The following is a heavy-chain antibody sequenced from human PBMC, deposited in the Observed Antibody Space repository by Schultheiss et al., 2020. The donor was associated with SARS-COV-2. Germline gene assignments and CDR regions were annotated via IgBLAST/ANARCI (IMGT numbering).Heavy chain of an antibody. CDR3: ARGLSGWYYFDY. J-gene: IGHJ4*02. D-gene: IGHD6-19*01. CDR1: GYTLTGYY. CDR2: INPSGGSA. V-gene: IGHV1-46*01. Sequence: ASVKVSCKASGYTLTGYYIHWVRQAPGQGLEWMGIINPSGGSASYTQKFQGRVTITADESTSTAYMELSSLRSEDTAVYYCARGLSGWYYFDYWGQGTLVTVSS.